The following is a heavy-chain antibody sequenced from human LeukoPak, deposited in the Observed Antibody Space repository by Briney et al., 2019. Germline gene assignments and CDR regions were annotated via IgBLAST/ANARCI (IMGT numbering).Heavy chain of an antibody. V-gene: IGHV4-31*03. CDR2: IYYSGST. CDR1: GYSISSGYY. Sequence: PSETLSLTCNVSGYSISSGYYWSWIRQHPGKGLEWIGYIYYSGSTYYNPSLKSRVTISVDTSKNQFSLKLSSVTAADTAVYYCARAGYSGYLPDYWGQGTLVTVSS. CDR3: ARAGYSGYLPDY. J-gene: IGHJ4*02. D-gene: IGHD5-12*01.